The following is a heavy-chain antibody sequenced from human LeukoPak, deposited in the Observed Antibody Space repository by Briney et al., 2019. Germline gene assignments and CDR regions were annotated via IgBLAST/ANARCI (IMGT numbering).Heavy chain of an antibody. J-gene: IGHJ6*03. D-gene: IGHD3-10*01. Sequence: GGSLRLSCAASGFTFLSYWMSWVRQTPGKGLEWVANIKQDGSEKYYVDSVKGRFTISRDNAKNSLYLQMNSLRAEDTAVYYCARVKFGESYAPKSYYYYYMDVWGKGTTVTVSS. CDR3: ARVKFGESYAPKSYYYYYMDV. V-gene: IGHV3-7*01. CDR1: GFTFLSYW. CDR2: IKQDGSEK.